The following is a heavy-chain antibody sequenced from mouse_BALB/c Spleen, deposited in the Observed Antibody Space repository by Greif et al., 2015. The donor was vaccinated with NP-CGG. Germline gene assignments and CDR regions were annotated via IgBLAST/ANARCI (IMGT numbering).Heavy chain of an antibody. Sequence: EVMLVESGGGLVKTGGSLKLSCAASGFAFSSYDMSWVRQTPEKRLEWVAYISSGGGSTYYPDTVKGRFTISRDNAKNPLYLQMSSLKSEDTAMYYCARHQYETWFAYWGQGTLVTVSA. V-gene: IGHV5-12-1*01. CDR1: GFAFSSYD. CDR3: ARHQYETWFAY. CDR2: ISSGGGST. D-gene: IGHD2-14*01. J-gene: IGHJ3*01.